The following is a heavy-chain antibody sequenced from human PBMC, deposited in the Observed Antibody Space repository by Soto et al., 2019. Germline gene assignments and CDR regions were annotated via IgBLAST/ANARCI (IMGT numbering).Heavy chain of an antibody. Sequence: QVQLVQSGGEVKKPGASVKVSCKASGYTFTIYGINWVRQAPGQGLEWMGWISPDNGNTNYAQKLQGRVTMTTDTSPSTAYMALRSLSSADTAVYYCARALGYSGYAGMDVWGQGTTVTVSS. CDR2: ISPDNGNT. V-gene: IGHV1-18*01. D-gene: IGHD5-12*01. CDR1: GYTFTIYG. CDR3: ARALGYSGYAGMDV. J-gene: IGHJ6*02.